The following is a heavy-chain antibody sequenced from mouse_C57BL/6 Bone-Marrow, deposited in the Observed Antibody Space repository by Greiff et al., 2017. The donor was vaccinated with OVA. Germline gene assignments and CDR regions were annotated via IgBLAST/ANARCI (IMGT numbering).Heavy chain of an antibody. Sequence: EVKLMESGGGLVKPGGSLKLSCAASGFTFSDYGMHWVRQAPEKGLEWVAYISSGSSTIYYADTVKGRFTISRDKAKNTLFLQMASLWSEDTAMYYCARRRAYGGRGTLVTVSA. J-gene: IGHJ3*01. CDR1: GFTFSDYG. CDR2: ISSGSSTI. CDR3: ARRRAY. V-gene: IGHV5-17*01.